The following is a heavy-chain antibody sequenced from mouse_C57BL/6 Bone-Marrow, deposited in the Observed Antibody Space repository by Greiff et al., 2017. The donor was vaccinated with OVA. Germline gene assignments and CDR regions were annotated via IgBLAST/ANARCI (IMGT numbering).Heavy chain of an antibody. J-gene: IGHJ2*01. CDR2: ISSGGSYT. CDR1: GFTFSSYG. D-gene: IGHD1-1*01. Sequence: EVKLVESGGDLVKPGGSLKLSCAASGFTFSSYGMSWVRQTPDKRLEWVATISSGGSYTYYPDSVKGRFTISSDNAKNTLYLQMSSLKSEDTAMYYCANWNYGYFDYWGQGTTLTVSS. V-gene: IGHV5-6*01. CDR3: ANWNYGYFDY.